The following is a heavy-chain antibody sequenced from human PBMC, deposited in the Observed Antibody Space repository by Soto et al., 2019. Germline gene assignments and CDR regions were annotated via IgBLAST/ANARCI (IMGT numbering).Heavy chain of an antibody. J-gene: IGHJ6*02. CDR3: TRPGGGYGMDV. CDR1: GFTFSGSA. CDR2: IRSKANSYAT. Sequence: EVQLVESGGGLVQPGGSLKLSCAASGFTFSGSAMHWVRQASGKGLEWVGRIRSKANSYATAYAASVKGRFTISRDDSKDTAYLQMNSLKTEDTAVYYWTRPGGGYGMDVWGQGTTVTVSS. V-gene: IGHV3-73*02. D-gene: IGHD1-26*01.